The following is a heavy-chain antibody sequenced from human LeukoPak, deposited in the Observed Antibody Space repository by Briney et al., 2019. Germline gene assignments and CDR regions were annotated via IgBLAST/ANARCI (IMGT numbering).Heavy chain of an antibody. V-gene: IGHV1-2*02. CDR1: GYAFTGYY. Sequence: GASVKVSCKASGYAFTGYYMHWVRQAPGQGREWMGWINPNSGGTNHAQTSQGRVTMTRDTSISTAYMELSRLRSDDTAVYYCARILTSAAAGTVDYDYWGQGTLVTVSS. CDR2: INPNSGGT. CDR3: ARILTSAAAGTVDYDY. J-gene: IGHJ4*02. D-gene: IGHD6-13*01.